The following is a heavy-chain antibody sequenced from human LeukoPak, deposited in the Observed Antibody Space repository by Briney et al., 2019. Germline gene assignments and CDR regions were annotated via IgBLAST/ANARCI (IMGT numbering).Heavy chain of an antibody. CDR1: GASISSYY. V-gene: IGHV3-21*01. Sequence: PSETLSLTCTVSGASISSYYWSWVRQAPGKGLEWVSYISSSSTYIYYADSVKGRFTISRDNAKNSLYLQMNSLRAEGTAVYYCAREAAVETHWGQGTLVTVSS. J-gene: IGHJ4*02. CDR2: ISSSSTYI. D-gene: IGHD5-24*01. CDR3: AREAAVETH.